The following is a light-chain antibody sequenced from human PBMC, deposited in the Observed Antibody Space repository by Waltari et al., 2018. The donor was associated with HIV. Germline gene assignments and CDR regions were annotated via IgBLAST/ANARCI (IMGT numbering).Light chain of an antibody. CDR1: QSINSY. Sequence: AIRMTQSPSSSPASRGDRVTIPSRASQSINSYLAWYQQKPGRAPKLLIYGASTLQSGVPSRFGGSGSGTDFTLTINSLQSEDFATYYCQQYYSYPSITFGQGTRVEIK. CDR2: GAS. J-gene: IGKJ5*01. CDR3: QQYYSYPSIT. V-gene: IGKV1-8*01.